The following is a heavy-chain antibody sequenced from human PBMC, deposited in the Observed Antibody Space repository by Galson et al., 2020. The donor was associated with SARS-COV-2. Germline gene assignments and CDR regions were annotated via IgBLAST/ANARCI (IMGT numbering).Heavy chain of an antibody. CDR2: IGYDVINK. Sequence: AGSLRLSCAASGFTFSSYAMHWVRHAPGKGLEWVALIGYDVINKFYADSVQGRFTISRDNTKNTVDPQMNSLRVEDSAVDYCAERGGRVIGKENWFDSWGQGTLVTVS. CDR3: AERGGRVIGKENWFDS. V-gene: IGHV3-30-3*01. CDR1: GFTFSSYA. J-gene: IGHJ5*01. D-gene: IGHD2-21*01.